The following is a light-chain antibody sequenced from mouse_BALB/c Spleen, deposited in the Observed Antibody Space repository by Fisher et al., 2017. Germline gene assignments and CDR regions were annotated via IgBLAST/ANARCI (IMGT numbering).Light chain of an antibody. V-gene: IGKV4-55*01. CDR2: STS. J-gene: IGKJ5*01. Sequence: IVMTQSPAIMSASPGEKVTMTCSASSSVSYMYWYQQKPGSSPRLLIYSTSNLASGVPARFSGSGSGTSYSLTISSMEAEDAATYYCQQWSSNPLTFGAGTKLELK. CDR1: SSVSY. CDR3: QQWSSNPLT.